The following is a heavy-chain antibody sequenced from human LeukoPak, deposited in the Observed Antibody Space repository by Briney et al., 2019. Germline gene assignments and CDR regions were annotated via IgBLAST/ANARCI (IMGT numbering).Heavy chain of an antibody. Sequence: PSETLSLTCTVSGGSISSGSYYWSWIRQPAGKGLEWIGRIYTSGSTNYNPSLKSRVTISVDTSKNQLSLKLSSVTAADTAVYYCARVPNLFGSGKGWFDPWGQGTLVTVSS. CDR1: GGSISSGSYY. CDR2: IYTSGST. CDR3: ARVPNLFGSGKGWFDP. D-gene: IGHD3-10*01. J-gene: IGHJ5*02. V-gene: IGHV4-61*02.